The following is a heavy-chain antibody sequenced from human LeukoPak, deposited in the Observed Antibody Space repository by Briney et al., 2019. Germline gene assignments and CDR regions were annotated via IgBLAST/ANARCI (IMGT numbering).Heavy chain of an antibody. D-gene: IGHD4-17*01. Sequence: GGSLRLSCAASGFTFSSYGMHWVRQAPGKGLEWVAFIRYDGSNKYYADSVKGRFTISRDNSKNTLYLQMNSLRAEDTAVYYCAKEFWTTVTTFYAFDIWGQGTMVTVSS. CDR1: GFTFSSYG. V-gene: IGHV3-30*02. CDR2: IRYDGSNK. CDR3: AKEFWTTVTTFYAFDI. J-gene: IGHJ3*02.